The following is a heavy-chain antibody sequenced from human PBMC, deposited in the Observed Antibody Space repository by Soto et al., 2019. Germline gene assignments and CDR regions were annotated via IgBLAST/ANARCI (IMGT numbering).Heavy chain of an antibody. Sequence: GASVKVSCKASGYTFTSYAMHWVRQAPGQRLEWMGWINAGNGNTKYSQKFQGRVTITRDTSASTAYMELSSLRSEDTAVYYCARDIVVVPAAIAVAGISPFDYWGQGTLVTVSS. CDR2: INAGNGNT. D-gene: IGHD2-2*02. V-gene: IGHV1-3*01. J-gene: IGHJ4*02. CDR1: GYTFTSYA. CDR3: ARDIVVVPAAIAVAGISPFDY.